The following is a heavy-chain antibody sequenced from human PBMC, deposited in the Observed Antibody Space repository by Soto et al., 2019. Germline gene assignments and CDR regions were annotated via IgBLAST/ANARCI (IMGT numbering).Heavy chain of an antibody. CDR3: ATANNTSPFDF. CDR2: IVVDSGNT. Sequence: GASVKVSCKASGFTFADSALQWVRQARGQRLEWIGRIVVDSGNTKYAQRFTERVTISWDMSTITAFMELRSLRSEDTAVYYCATANNTSPFDFWGLGTLVTVS. CDR1: GFTFADSA. V-gene: IGHV1-58*01. J-gene: IGHJ4*02. D-gene: IGHD1-26*01.